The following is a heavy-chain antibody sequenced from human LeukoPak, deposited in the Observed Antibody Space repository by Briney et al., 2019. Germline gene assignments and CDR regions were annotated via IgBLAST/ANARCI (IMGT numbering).Heavy chain of an antibody. Sequence: PSETLSLTCAVYGGSFSGYYWSWIRQPPGKGLEWIGEINHSGSTNYNPSLKSRVTISVDTSKNQFSLKLSSVTAADTAVYYCARTPYCSGGSCYYGGYYYYGMDVWGQGTTVTVSS. CDR3: ARTPYCSGGSCYYGGYYYYGMDV. CDR1: GGSFSGYY. D-gene: IGHD2-15*01. J-gene: IGHJ6*02. CDR2: INHSGST. V-gene: IGHV4-34*01.